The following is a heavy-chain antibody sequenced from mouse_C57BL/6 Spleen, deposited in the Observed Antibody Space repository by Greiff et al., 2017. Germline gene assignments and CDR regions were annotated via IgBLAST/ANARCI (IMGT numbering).Heavy chain of an antibody. CDR2: IYPSDSAT. J-gene: IGHJ1*03. CDR1: GYTFTSYW. CDR3: ARNFDV. Sequence: QVQLQQPGAELVRPGSSVKLSCKASGYTFTSYWLDWVQQRPGQGLEWIGTIYPSDSATHYNQKFKDKATLTVDKSSSTAYMQLSSLTSEDSAVYYCARNFDVWGTGTTVTVSS. V-gene: IGHV1-61*01.